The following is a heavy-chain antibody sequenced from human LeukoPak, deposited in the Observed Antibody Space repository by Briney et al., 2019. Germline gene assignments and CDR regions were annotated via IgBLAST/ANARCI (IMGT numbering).Heavy chain of an antibody. J-gene: IGHJ4*02. CDR3: ARRGSYYYDSSGYYWDY. CDR1: GGSFSGYY. D-gene: IGHD3-22*01. CDR2: INHSGST. Sequence: SETLSLTCAVYGGSFSGYYWSWIRQPPGKGLEWIGEINHSGSTNYNPSLKSRVTISVDTSKNQFSLKLSSVTAADTAVYYCARRGSYYYDSSGYYWDYWGQGTLVTVSS. V-gene: IGHV4-34*01.